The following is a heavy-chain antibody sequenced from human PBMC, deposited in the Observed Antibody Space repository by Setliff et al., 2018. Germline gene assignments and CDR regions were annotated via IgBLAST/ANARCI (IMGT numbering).Heavy chain of an antibody. D-gene: IGHD1-7*01. CDR1: GYTLTELS. CDR2: FDPEDGET. Sequence: GASVKVSCKVSGYTLTELSMHWVRQAPGKGLEWMGGFDPEDGETIYAQKFQGRVTMTDETSTDTAYMELSSLRSEDTAVYYCARLPHTPNWNYRREVFDYWGQGTLVTVSS. CDR3: ARLPHTPNWNYRREVFDY. V-gene: IGHV1-24*01. J-gene: IGHJ4*02.